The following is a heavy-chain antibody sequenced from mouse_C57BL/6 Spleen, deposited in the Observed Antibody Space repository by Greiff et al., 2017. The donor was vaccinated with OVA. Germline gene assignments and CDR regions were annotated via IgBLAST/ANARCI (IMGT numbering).Heavy chain of an antibody. V-gene: IGHV1-50*01. CDR2: IDPSGSYT. CDR1: GYTFTSYW. CDR3: ARRGYYSNYDAMDY. D-gene: IGHD2-5*01. Sequence: QVQLKQPGAELVKPGASVKLSCKASGYTFTSYWMQWVKQRPGQGLEWIGEIDPSGSYTNYNQKFKGKATLTVDTSSSTAYMQLSSLTSEDSAVYYCARRGYYSNYDAMDYWGQGTSVTVSS. J-gene: IGHJ4*01.